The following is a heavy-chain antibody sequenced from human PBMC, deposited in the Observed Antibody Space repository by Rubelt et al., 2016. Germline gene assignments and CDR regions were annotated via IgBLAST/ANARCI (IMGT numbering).Heavy chain of an antibody. Sequence: GSLRLYCAASGFTFSSYAMHWVRQAPGKGLEWLSYIGRGGNGVYYADSVKGGFNTSRDNAKNSLSLQMNSLKTEDTAVYYCARVTGTSFKDAGLDYWGQGTLVTVSS. CDR2: IGRGGNGV. D-gene: IGHD1-7*01. CDR3: ARVTGTSFKDAGLDY. CDR1: GFTFSSYA. J-gene: IGHJ4*02. V-gene: IGHV3-48*03.